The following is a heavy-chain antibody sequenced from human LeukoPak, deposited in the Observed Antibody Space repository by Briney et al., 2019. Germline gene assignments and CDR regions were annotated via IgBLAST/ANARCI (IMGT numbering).Heavy chain of an antibody. Sequence: PSQTLSLTCTVSGGSISSYYGSWIRQPPGKGLEWIGYIYYSGSTNYNPSLKSRVSISVDTSKNQFSLKLSSVTAADTAVYYCARVEEGAPGYWGQGTLVTVSS. D-gene: IGHD1-26*01. CDR1: GGSISSYY. CDR2: IYYSGST. CDR3: ARVEEGAPGY. J-gene: IGHJ4*02. V-gene: IGHV4-59*01.